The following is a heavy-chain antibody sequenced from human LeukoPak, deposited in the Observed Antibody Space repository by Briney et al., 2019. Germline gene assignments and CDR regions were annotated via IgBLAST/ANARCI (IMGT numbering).Heavy chain of an antibody. D-gene: IGHD6-13*01. V-gene: IGHV4-61*01. J-gene: IGHJ4*02. CDR1: GGSVSSGSYY. CDR3: ARVVAAAGTGIRGLVDY. CDR2: IYYSGST. Sequence: PSETLSLTCTVSGGSVSSGSYYWSWIRQPPGKGLEWIGYIYYSGSTNYNPSLKSRVTISVDTSKNQFSLKLSSVTAADTAVYYCARVVAAAGTGIRGLVDYWGQGTLVTVSS.